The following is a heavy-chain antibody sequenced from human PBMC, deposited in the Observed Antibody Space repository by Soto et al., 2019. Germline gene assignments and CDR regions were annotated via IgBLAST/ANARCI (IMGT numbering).Heavy chain of an antibody. CDR1: GGSFSGYY. J-gene: IGHJ6*03. Sequence: SETLSLTCAVYGGSFSGYYWSWIRQPPGKGLEWIGEINHSGSTNYNPSLKCRVTFSVDISKNHFSLKLSSVTAADTAVYYCARGVLGGYYYMDVWGKGTTVTVSS. D-gene: IGHD3-10*02. V-gene: IGHV4-34*01. CDR2: INHSGST. CDR3: ARGVLGGYYYMDV.